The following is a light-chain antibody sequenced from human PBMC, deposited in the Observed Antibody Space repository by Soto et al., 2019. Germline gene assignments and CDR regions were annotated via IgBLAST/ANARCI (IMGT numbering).Light chain of an antibody. V-gene: IGLV1-44*01. Sequence: QSVLTQAPSASGTPGQRVTISCSGGISNIGSNTINWYQQLPGTAPKLLIYSNDQRPSGVPDRFSGSKSGTSASLVISGLQSEDEADYYCAGWDDSLSGCVFGGGTKLTVL. CDR1: ISNIGSNT. CDR2: SND. J-gene: IGLJ3*02. CDR3: AGWDDSLSGCV.